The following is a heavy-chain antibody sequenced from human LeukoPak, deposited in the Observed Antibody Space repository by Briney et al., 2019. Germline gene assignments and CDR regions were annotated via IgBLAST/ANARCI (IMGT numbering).Heavy chain of an antibody. CDR2: IIPIFGTA. Sequence: GASVKVSCKASGGTFSSYAISWVRQAPGQGLEWMGGIIPIFGTANYAQKFQGRVTITADESTSTAYMELSSLRSEDTAVYYCAWSYGYPNLDYWGQGTLVTVSS. CDR3: AWSYGYPNLDY. CDR1: GGTFSSYA. J-gene: IGHJ4*02. V-gene: IGHV1-69*01. D-gene: IGHD5-18*01.